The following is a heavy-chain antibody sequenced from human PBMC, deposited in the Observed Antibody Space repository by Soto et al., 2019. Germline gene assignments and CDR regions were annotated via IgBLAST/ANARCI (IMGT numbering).Heavy chain of an antibody. CDR3: ASTRSFTRGFFYDGMAA. CDR2: IFPGDADT. J-gene: IGHJ6*02. CDR1: GAIFASYW. D-gene: IGHD5-12*01. V-gene: IGHV5-51*01. Sequence: KISCQAFGAIFASYWICWVRQLPGKDLEWMGFIFPGDADTRYCPSFQGQVTITADESPRNAYLQRTSLQASDTAVYYCASTRSFTRGFFYDGMAAGAQGTTV.